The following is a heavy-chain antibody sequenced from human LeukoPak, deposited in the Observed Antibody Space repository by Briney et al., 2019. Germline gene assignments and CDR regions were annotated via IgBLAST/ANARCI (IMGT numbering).Heavy chain of an antibody. V-gene: IGHV1-2*02. CDR3: ARARYSSGWASDY. J-gene: IGHJ4*02. CDR1: GYTFTGYY. Sequence: GASVKVSCKASGYTFTGYYMHWVRQAPGQGLEWMGWINPNSGGTNYAQKFQGRVTMTRDTSISTAYMELSRLRSDDTAVYYCARARYSSGWASDYWGQGTLVTVSS. CDR2: INPNSGGT. D-gene: IGHD6-19*01.